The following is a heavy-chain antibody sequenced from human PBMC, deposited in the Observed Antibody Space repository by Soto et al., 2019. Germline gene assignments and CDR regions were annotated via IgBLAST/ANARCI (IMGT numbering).Heavy chain of an antibody. CDR2: IYYSGST. D-gene: IGHD1-1*01. V-gene: IGHV4-31*03. Sequence: QVQLQESGPGLVKPSQTLSLTCTVSGDSISSGGYYWSWIRQLPGKGLEWIGYIYYSGSTYYNPSRKSRVTISLDTSKNRLSLNLSSVTAAETAVYYCAKITGHMSFDYWGQGTLVTVSS. J-gene: IGHJ4*02. CDR1: GDSISSGGYY. CDR3: AKITGHMSFDY.